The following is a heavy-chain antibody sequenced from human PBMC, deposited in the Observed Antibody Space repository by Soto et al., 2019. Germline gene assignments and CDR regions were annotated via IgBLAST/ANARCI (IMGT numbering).Heavy chain of an antibody. CDR3: SRVALGHFDY. D-gene: IGHD6-6*01. J-gene: IGHJ4*02. CDR1: GGTISRGGHY. Sequence: QVQLQESGPGLVQPSQTLSLTCTVSGGTISRGGHYWRWIRQHPGKGLEWIGYIYYSGSTYYNPSLKSRVTISVDTSKNQFSLKLRSGTAADTAVYYCSRVALGHFDYWGQGTLVTVAS. V-gene: IGHV4-31*03. CDR2: IYYSGST.